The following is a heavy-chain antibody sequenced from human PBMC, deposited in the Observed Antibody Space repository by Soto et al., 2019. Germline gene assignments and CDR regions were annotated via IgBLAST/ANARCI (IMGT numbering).Heavy chain of an antibody. CDR3: ARVYCSGGSCYGIGY. V-gene: IGHV1-46*01. Sequence: ASVKVSCKASGYTFTNFGISWVRQAPGQGLEWMGIINPSGGSTSYAQKFQGRVTMTRDTSTSTVYMELSSLRSEDTAVYYCARVYCSGGSCYGIGYWGQGTLVTVSS. CDR1: GYTFTNFG. D-gene: IGHD2-15*01. CDR2: INPSGGST. J-gene: IGHJ4*02.